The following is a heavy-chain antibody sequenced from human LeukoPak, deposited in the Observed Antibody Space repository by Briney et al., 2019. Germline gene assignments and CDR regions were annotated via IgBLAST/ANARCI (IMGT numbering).Heavy chain of an antibody. CDR3: ARDRYDSVYNWFDP. CDR2: IYVSGST. J-gene: IGHJ5*02. V-gene: IGHV4-4*07. D-gene: IGHD3-22*01. CDR1: GGSISDYY. Sequence: SETLSLTCTVSGGSISDYYWTWNRQSAGKGLEWIGRIYVSGSTKYNPSLNPSVKSRVTISVDVSKNQFSLRMSSVTAADTALYYCARDRYDSVYNWFDPWGQGILVTVSS.